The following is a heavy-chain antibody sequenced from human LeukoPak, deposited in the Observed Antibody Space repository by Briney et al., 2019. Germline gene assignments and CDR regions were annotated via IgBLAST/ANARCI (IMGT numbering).Heavy chain of an antibody. CDR3: ANLPTYYYDSSGYYSDY. D-gene: IGHD3-22*01. CDR2: ISGSGGST. V-gene: IGHV3-23*01. CDR1: GFTLSSYA. Sequence: GGSLRLSCAASGFTLSSYAMSWVRQAPGKGLEWVSAISGSGGSTYYADSVKGRFTISRDNSKNTLYLQMNSLRAEDTAVYYCANLPTYYYDSSGYYSDYWGQGTLVTVSS. J-gene: IGHJ4*02.